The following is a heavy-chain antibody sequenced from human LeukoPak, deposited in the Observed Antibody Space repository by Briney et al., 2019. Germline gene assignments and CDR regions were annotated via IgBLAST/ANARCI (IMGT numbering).Heavy chain of an antibody. Sequence: PGGSLRLSCAASGFTFSSYSMNWIRQAPGKGLEWVSSISGSSSYIYYADSVKGRFTISRDNAKNSLYLQMNSLRAEDTAVYYCAPRLWFGESNWFDPWGQGTLVTVSS. CDR2: ISGSSSYI. CDR3: APRLWFGESNWFDP. J-gene: IGHJ5*02. CDR1: GFTFSSYS. V-gene: IGHV3-21*01. D-gene: IGHD3-10*01.